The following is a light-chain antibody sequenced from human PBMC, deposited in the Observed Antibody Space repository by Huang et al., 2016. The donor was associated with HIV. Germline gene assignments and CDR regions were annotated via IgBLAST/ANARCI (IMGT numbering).Light chain of an antibody. V-gene: IGKV1-5*03. CDR1: QNINSW. J-gene: IGKJ1*01. CDR3: QQYNSYSRT. Sequence: DIQMTQSPSTLSVSVGDRVTITCRASQNINSWLAWYQQKPGKAPNLLIYEASSLESGVPSRFSGSGFGTEFTLTISRLQSDDFETYYSQQYNSYSRTFGQGTKVEIK. CDR2: EAS.